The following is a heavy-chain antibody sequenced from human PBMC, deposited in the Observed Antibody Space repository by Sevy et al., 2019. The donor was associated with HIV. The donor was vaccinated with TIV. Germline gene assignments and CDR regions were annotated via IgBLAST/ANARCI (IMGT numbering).Heavy chain of an antibody. J-gene: IGHJ4*02. V-gene: IGHV1-24*01. CDR1: GYTLSELS. CDR2: FDPEDDET. D-gene: IGHD3-22*01. CDR3: ATTKDYYDSSGSPFDY. Sequence: ASVKVSCMVSGYTLSELSMHWVRQAPGKGLEWMGSFDPEDDETIYAQKFQGRVTMTEDTSTDTAYMELNNLSSEDTAVYYCATTKDYYDSSGSPFDYWGQGTLVTVSS.